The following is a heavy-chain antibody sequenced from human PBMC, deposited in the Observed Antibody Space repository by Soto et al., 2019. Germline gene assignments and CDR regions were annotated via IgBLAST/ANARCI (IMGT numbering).Heavy chain of an antibody. CDR2: IIPSYDRA. V-gene: IGHV1-69*01. CDR3: ARDPTSDYGDATFDF. Sequence: QVLLLQSGSEVKKPGSSVKVSCKASGAAFMSYAISWVRQAPGQGLEYMGGIIPSYDRAKYAQKFQGRLTVTADLYPSTGYMELSSLRSEDTAVYYCARDPTSDYGDATFDFWGQGTKVIVSS. CDR1: GAAFMSYA. D-gene: IGHD4-17*01. J-gene: IGHJ4*02.